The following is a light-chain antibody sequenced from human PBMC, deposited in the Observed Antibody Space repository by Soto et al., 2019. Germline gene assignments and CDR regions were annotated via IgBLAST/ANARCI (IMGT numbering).Light chain of an antibody. V-gene: IGKV3-15*01. Sequence: EIVMTQSPATLSVSPGERATLSCRASQSVSSNLAWYQQKPGQAPRLLIYGASNRATGIPARFSGSGSGTEFTLTISSLESEDFAVYYCQQRSNWPLTFGGGTKVDI. J-gene: IGKJ4*01. CDR1: QSVSSN. CDR2: GAS. CDR3: QQRSNWPLT.